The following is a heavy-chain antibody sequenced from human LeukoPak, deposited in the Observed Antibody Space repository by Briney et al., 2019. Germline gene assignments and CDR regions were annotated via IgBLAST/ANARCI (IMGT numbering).Heavy chain of an antibody. D-gene: IGHD5-18*01. CDR2: ISSSGSTI. J-gene: IGHJ4*02. CDR1: GFTFSSYE. Sequence: QPGGSLRLSCAASGFTFSSYEMNWVRQAPGKGLEWVSYISSSGSTIYYANSVKGRFTISRDNAKNSLYLQMNSLRAEDTAVYYCAREDTAMIIPFDYWGQGTLVTVSS. V-gene: IGHV3-48*03. CDR3: AREDTAMIIPFDY.